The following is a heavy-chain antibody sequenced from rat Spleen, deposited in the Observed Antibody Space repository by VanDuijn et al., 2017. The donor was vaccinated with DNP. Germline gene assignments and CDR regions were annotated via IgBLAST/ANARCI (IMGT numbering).Heavy chain of an antibody. J-gene: IGHJ2*01. D-gene: IGHD1-2*01. CDR3: ASPIATISY. CDR1: GHSITNDY. Sequence: EVQLQESGPGLVTPSQSLSLTCSVTGHSITNDYRWNWIRKFPGNKMEWIGHISYTDIANYHPSLKSRVSITRDTLKNQVFLHLNSVTFEDTATYYCASPIATISYWGQGVMVTVSS. V-gene: IGHV3-1*01. CDR2: ISYTDIA.